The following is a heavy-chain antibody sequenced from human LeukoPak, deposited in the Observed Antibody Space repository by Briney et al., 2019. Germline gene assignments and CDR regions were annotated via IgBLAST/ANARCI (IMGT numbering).Heavy chain of an antibody. V-gene: IGHV3-43*02. CDR1: GFTFDDYA. J-gene: IGHJ4*02. D-gene: IGHD3-22*01. Sequence: GGSLRLSCAASGFTFDDYAMHWVRQAPGKGLEWVSLISGDGGSTYYADSVKGRFTISRDNSKNSLYLQMNSLRTADTALYYCAKDFEDYYDSSGYSLFDYWGQGTLVTVSS. CDR2: ISGDGGST. CDR3: AKDFEDYYDSSGYSLFDY.